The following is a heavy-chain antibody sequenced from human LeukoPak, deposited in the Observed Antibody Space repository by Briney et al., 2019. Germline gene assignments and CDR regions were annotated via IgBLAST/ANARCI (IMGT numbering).Heavy chain of an antibody. D-gene: IGHD2/OR15-2a*01. Sequence: SGTLSLTCAVSGGSITSSKWWTWVRQPPGKGLEWIRESYHSGSTNYIPSLKSRVTISVDKSKKQFSLKLSSVTAADTAVYYCARLSPDGFDIWGQGTMVTVFS. V-gene: IGHV4-4*02. CDR1: GGSITSSKW. CDR3: ARLSPDGFDI. CDR2: SYHSGST. J-gene: IGHJ3*02.